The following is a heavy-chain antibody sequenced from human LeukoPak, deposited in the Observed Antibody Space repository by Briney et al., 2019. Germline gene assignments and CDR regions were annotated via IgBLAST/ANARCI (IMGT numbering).Heavy chain of an antibody. D-gene: IGHD3-9*01. CDR3: AREPLVIHTEKNYYYYGMDV. V-gene: IGHV1-69*01. J-gene: IGHJ6*02. Sequence: GASVKVSCKASGGTFSSYAISWVRQAPGQGLEWMGGIIPIFGTANYAQEFQGRVTITADESTSTAYMELSSLRSEDTAVYYCAREPLVIHTEKNYYYYGMDVWGQGTTVTVSS. CDR1: GGTFSSYA. CDR2: IIPIFGTA.